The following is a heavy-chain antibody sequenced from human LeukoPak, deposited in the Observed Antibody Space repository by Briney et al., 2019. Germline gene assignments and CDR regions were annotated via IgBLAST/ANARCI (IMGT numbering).Heavy chain of an antibody. J-gene: IGHJ4*02. CDR2: IYYSGYT. V-gene: IGHV4-59*01. Sequence: SETLSLTCTVSGGSISTYYWSWIRQPPGRGLEWIGYIYYSGYTNYNPSLKSRVTISVDTSKNQFSLKLSSVTAADTAVYYCARWFGEVPGDYWGQGTLVTVSS. CDR1: GGSISTYY. D-gene: IGHD3-10*01. CDR3: ARWFGEVPGDY.